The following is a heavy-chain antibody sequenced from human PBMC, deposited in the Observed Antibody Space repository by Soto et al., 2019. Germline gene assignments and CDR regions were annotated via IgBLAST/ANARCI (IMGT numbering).Heavy chain of an antibody. D-gene: IGHD3-3*01. CDR1: GFSLTTSGVG. V-gene: IGHV2-5*02. Sequence: QITLNESGPTVVKPTETLTLTCTFSGFSLTTSGVGVGWVRQSPGKAPEWLAFVYWDDDKRYSTALKSRLTITKDTSKNLVVLTMANVDPADTATYYCAHRVLRAVFGLVTTNAIYFDFWGQGNPVVVSS. CDR2: VYWDDDK. CDR3: AHRVLRAVFGLVTTNAIYFDF. J-gene: IGHJ4*02.